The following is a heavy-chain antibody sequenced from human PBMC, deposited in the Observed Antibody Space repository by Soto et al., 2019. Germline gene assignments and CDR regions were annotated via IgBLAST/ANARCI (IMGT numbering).Heavy chain of an antibody. D-gene: IGHD1-20*01. CDR3: ARGITLPTPLDY. CDR1: GYTFTSYA. J-gene: IGHJ4*02. V-gene: IGHV1-3*01. Sequence: GXSVKVSCKASGYTFTSYAMHWVRQAPGQRLEWMGWINAGNGNTKYSRKFQGRVTITRDTSASTAYMELSSLRSEDTAVYYCARGITLPTPLDYWGQGTLVTVSS. CDR2: INAGNGNT.